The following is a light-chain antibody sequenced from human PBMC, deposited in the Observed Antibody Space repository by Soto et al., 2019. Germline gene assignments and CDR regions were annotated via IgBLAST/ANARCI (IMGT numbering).Light chain of an antibody. CDR2: GAS. CDR1: QRVNNNY. J-gene: IGKJ4*01. Sequence: EIVLTQSPGTLSLSPGDRATLSCAASQRVNNNYLAWYQHKPGQAPRLLIYGASSRATGIPDRFSGSGSGTDFTLTISRLEPEDFAVYYCQQYDTSRPYTFVGGTKVEIK. CDR3: QQYDTSRPYT. V-gene: IGKV3-20*01.